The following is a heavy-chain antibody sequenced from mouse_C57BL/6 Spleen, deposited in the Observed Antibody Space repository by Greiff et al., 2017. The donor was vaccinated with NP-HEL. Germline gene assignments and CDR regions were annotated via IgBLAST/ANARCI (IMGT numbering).Heavy chain of an antibody. V-gene: IGHV1S81*02. CDR1: GYTFTSYW. Sequence: VQLQQSGAELVKAGASVKMSCKASGYTFTSYWMHWVKQRLGQGLEWFAETNPTNGRTYYNEKFKSKATLTVDKSSSTADMLLSGPTFEDSAVYYCARIKKIVATYFDYGGRGTTLTVSS. J-gene: IGHJ2*01. CDR2: TNPTNGRT. D-gene: IGHD1-1*01. CDR3: ARIKKIVATYFDY.